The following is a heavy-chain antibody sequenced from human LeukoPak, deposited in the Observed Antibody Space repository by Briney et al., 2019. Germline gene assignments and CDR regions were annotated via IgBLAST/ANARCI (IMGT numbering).Heavy chain of an antibody. V-gene: IGHV1-69*06. CDR1: GGTFSSYA. CDR3: ATFVLGDCSSTSCYVPFGY. J-gene: IGHJ4*02. CDR2: IIPIFGTA. D-gene: IGHD2-2*01. Sequence: SVKVSCKAPGGTFSSYAISWVRQAPGQGLEWMGGIIPIFGTANYAQKFQGRVTITADKSTSTAYMELSRLRSEDTAVYCCATFVLGDCSSTSCYVPFGYWGQGTLVTVSS.